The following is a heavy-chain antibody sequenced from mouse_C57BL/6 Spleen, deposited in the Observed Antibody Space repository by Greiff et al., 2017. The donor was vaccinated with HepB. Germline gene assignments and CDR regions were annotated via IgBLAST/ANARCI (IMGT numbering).Heavy chain of an antibody. Sequence: EVKLVESGGGLVKPGGSLKLSCAASGFTFSDYGMHWVRQAPEKGLEWVAYISSGSSTIYYADTVTGRFTISRDNAKNTLFLQMTSLRSEDTAMYYCAREVLLLFDYWGQGTTLTVSS. CDR1: GFTFSDYG. V-gene: IGHV5-17*01. J-gene: IGHJ2*01. CDR2: ISSGSSTI. CDR3: AREVLLLFDY.